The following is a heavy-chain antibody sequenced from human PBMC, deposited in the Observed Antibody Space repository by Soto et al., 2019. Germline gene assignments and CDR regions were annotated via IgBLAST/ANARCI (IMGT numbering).Heavy chain of an antibody. CDR3: ASSMGRGGNDY. CDR2: IKTDGSEK. Sequence: EVQLVESGGGLVQPGGSLRLSCAASGFTFSDYWMGWVRQAPGKGLECVANIKTDGSEKYYVDPVKGRFTISRDNAKNSLYLQMNSLRAEDTAVYYCASSMGRGGNDYWGQGTLVAVSS. J-gene: IGHJ4*02. CDR1: GFTFSDYW. D-gene: IGHD3-10*01. V-gene: IGHV3-7*05.